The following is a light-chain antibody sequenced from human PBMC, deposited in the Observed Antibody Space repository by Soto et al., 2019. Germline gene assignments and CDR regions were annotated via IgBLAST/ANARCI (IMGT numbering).Light chain of an antibody. Sequence: SYELTQPLSVSVAPGQTARITCGGNNIASKNVHWYQQKPGQAPVLVIYRDRNRPSGIPERFSGSNSGNTATLTISRAQAGDEADYYCQVWDSSTAWVFGGGTQLTVL. CDR2: RDR. J-gene: IGLJ3*02. CDR3: QVWDSSTAWV. CDR1: NIASKN. V-gene: IGLV3-9*01.